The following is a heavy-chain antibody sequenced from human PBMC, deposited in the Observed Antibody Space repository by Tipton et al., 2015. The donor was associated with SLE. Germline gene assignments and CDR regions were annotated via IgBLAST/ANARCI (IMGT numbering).Heavy chain of an antibody. V-gene: IGHV1-46*01. Sequence: QVQLVQSGAEVKKPGASVKVSCKASGFTFTIYYMYWVRQAPGQGLEGMGMIDAGGGSTTYAQKFKGRVTMTRDTSTSTVYMDLSSLRSEDTAVYYCASRVAVAGSFDYWGQGTLVTVSS. J-gene: IGHJ4*02. CDR1: GFTFTIYY. D-gene: IGHD6-19*01. CDR2: IDAGGGST. CDR3: ASRVAVAGSFDY.